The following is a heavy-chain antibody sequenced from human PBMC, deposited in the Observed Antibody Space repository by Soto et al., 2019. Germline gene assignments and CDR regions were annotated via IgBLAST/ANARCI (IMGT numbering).Heavy chain of an antibody. D-gene: IGHD2-2*01. CDR1: GFSFRDES. CDR2: ISGGGSYI. J-gene: IGHJ6*02. V-gene: IGHV3-21*06. Sequence: LRLSCSASGFSFRDESISWVRQFPGKGLEWVSGISGGGSYIFYADSVQGRFSISRDNPKNSLFLEMNSLRVEDTAVYYCARDSDCHSTSCFFPPHVWGQGTTVTVSS. CDR3: ARDSDCHSTSCFFPPHV.